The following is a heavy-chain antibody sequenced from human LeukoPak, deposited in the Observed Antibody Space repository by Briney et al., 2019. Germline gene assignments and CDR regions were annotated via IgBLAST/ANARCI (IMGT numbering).Heavy chain of an antibody. V-gene: IGHV3-15*01. J-gene: IGHJ4*02. CDR1: GFTFSNAW. Sequence: AGGSLRLSCAASGFTFSNAWMNWVRQAPGKGLEWVGRIKTKTEGGTTDYAAPVKGRFTISRDDSKNTLYLQMNSLRAEGTAVYYCAKGPAAGTEGGYWGQGTLVTVSS. CDR2: IKTKTEGGTT. CDR3: AKGPAAGTEGGY. D-gene: IGHD6-13*01.